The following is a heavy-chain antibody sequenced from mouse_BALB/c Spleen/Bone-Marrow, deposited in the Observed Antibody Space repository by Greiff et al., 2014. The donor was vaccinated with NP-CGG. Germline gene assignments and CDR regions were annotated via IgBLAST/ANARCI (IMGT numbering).Heavy chain of an antibody. Sequence: AAEGVDFSRYWMSWVRQAPGKGLEWIGEINPDSSTINYTPSLKDKFIISRDNAKNTLYLQMSKVRSEDTALYYCARNGYYGYSDYWGQGTTLTVSS. CDR3: ARNGYYGYSDY. CDR2: INPDSSTI. J-gene: IGHJ2*01. CDR1: GVDFSRYW. V-gene: IGHV4-1*02. D-gene: IGHD2-1*01.